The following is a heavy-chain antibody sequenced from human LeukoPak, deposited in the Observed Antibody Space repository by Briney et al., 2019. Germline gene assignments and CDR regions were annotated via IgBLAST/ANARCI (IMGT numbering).Heavy chain of an antibody. Sequence: ASVKVSCKASGYTFTSYGISWVRQAPGQGREWMGWISAYNGNTNYAQKLQGRVTMTTDTSTSTAYMDLRSLRSDDTAVYYCARDLLGVTPGYWGQGTLVTVSS. V-gene: IGHV1-18*01. CDR3: ARDLLGVTPGY. CDR2: ISAYNGNT. CDR1: GYTFTSYG. J-gene: IGHJ4*02. D-gene: IGHD2-21*02.